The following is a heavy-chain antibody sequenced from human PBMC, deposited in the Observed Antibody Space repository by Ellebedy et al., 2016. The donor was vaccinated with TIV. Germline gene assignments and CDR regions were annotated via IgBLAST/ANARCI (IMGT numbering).Heavy chain of an antibody. CDR3: ARGVLNSGYYSDY. V-gene: IGHV3-74*01. D-gene: IGHD3-22*01. CDR2: INTDGSST. J-gene: IGHJ4*02. Sequence: GESLKISCAASGFTFSTYWMHWVRQAPGKGLMWVSRINTDGSSTGYADSVMGRFIISRDNAKSNAYLQMFSLRPEDTAVYYCARGVLNSGYYSDYWGRGTLVTVSS. CDR1: GFTFSTYW.